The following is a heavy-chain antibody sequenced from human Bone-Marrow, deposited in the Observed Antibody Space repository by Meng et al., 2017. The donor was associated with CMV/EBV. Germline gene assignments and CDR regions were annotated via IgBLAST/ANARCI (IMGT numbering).Heavy chain of an antibody. D-gene: IGHD6-13*01. CDR1: GFTFSSYS. CDR2: ISSSSSYI. Sequence: GGSLRLSCAASGFTFSSYSMNWVRQAPGKGLEWVSSISSSSSYIYYADSVKGRFTISRDNAKNSLYLQMNSLRAEDTAVYYCARDRQLVRGNYWGQGTLATVPS. CDR3: ARDRQLVRGNY. J-gene: IGHJ4*02. V-gene: IGHV3-21*01.